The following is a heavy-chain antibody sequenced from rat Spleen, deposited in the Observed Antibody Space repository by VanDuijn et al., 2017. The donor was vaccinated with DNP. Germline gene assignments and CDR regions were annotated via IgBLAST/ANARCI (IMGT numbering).Heavy chain of an antibody. CDR2: MSSGGST. CDR1: GLSLTSYG. Sequence: QVQLKESGPGLVQPSQTLSLTCTVSGLSLTSYGVSWVRQPPGKGLEWIASMSSGGSTYYNSVLKSRLRISRDTSKSQVFLKMNSLQTEDTAMYFCARYYGYNYYAMDAWGQGTSVTVSS. J-gene: IGHJ4*01. V-gene: IGHV2-6*01. CDR3: ARYYGYNYYAMDA. D-gene: IGHD1-9*01.